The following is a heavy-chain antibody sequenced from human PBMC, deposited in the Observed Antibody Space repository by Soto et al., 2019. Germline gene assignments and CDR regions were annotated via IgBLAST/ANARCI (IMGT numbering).Heavy chain of an antibody. Sequence: PSETLSLTCTVSGGSISSYYWSWIRQPPGKGLEWIGYIYYSGSTNYNPSPKSRVTISVDTSKNQFSLKLSSVTAADTAVYYCARGYCSSTRCSFDYWGQRTLVTVSS. CDR2: IYYSGST. CDR3: ARGYCSSTRCSFDY. J-gene: IGHJ4*02. CDR1: GGSISSYY. D-gene: IGHD2-2*01. V-gene: IGHV4-59*08.